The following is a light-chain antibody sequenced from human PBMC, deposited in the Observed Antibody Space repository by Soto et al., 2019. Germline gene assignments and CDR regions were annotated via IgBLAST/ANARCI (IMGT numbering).Light chain of an antibody. CDR1: QSVSSNY. CDR3: QQRSNWPPIT. J-gene: IGKJ5*01. V-gene: IGKV3-11*01. CDR2: DST. Sequence: EILLTQSPGTLSLSPVEIATLSCMASQSVSSNYFALYQQKPGQAPRLLIYDSTNRAAGIPARFSGSGSGTDFTLTISSLEPEDFAVYYCQQRSNWPPITFGQGTRLEIK.